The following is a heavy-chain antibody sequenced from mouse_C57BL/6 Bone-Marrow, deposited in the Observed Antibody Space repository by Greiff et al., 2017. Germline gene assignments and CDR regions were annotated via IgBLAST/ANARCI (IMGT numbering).Heavy chain of an antibody. D-gene: IGHD1-1*01. Sequence: VQLKESGAELVRPGASVKLSCTASGFNIKDDYMHWVKQRPEQGLEWIGWIDPENGDTEYASKFQGKATITADTSSNTAYLQLSSLTSEDTAVYYCTHITPGLDYWGQGTTLTVSS. CDR1: GFNIKDDY. V-gene: IGHV14-4*01. CDR2: IDPENGDT. J-gene: IGHJ2*01. CDR3: THITPGLDY.